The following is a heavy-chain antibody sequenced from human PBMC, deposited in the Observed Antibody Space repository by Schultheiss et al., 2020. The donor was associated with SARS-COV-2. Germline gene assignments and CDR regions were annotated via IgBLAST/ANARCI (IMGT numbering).Heavy chain of an antibody. CDR2: ISYDGTNK. CDR3: AKRHSGSGSYYNPLDY. J-gene: IGHJ4*02. Sequence: GGSLRLSCAASGFTFSSYSMNWVRQAPGKGLEWVAVISYDGTNKYYADSVKARFTISRDNSKNTLYLQMNSLRADDTAVYYCAKRHSGSGSYYNPLDYWGQGTLVTVSS. V-gene: IGHV3-30*18. CDR1: GFTFSSYS. D-gene: IGHD3-10*01.